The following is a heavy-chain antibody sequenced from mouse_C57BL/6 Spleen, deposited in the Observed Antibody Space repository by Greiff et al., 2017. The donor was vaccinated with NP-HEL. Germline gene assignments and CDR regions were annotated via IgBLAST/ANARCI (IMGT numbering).Heavy chain of an antibody. CDR1: GFSLTSYA. V-gene: IGHV2-9-1*01. D-gene: IGHD2-4*01. Sequence: VQLQESGPGLVAPSQSLSITCTVSGFSLTSYAISWVRQPPGKGLEWLGVIWTGGGTNYNSALKSRLSISKDNSKSQVFLKMNSLQTDDTARYYCARGNYDYDEDWFAYWGQGTLVTVSA. CDR3: ARGNYDYDEDWFAY. J-gene: IGHJ3*01. CDR2: IWTGGGT.